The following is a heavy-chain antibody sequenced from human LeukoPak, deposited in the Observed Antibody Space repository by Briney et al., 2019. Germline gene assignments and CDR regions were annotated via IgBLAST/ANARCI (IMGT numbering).Heavy chain of an antibody. Sequence: GGSLRLSCAASGFTFSSYAMSWVRQAPGKGLEWVSAISGSGGSTYYADSVKGRFTISRDNSKNTLHLQMNSLRAEDTAVYYCAKGDYYDSSGYYYFDYWGQGTLVTVSS. CDR1: GFTFSSYA. J-gene: IGHJ4*02. CDR3: AKGDYYDSSGYYYFDY. V-gene: IGHV3-23*01. CDR2: ISGSGGST. D-gene: IGHD3-22*01.